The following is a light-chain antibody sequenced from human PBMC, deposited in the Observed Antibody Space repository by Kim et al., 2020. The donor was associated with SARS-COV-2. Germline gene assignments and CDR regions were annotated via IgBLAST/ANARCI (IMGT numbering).Light chain of an antibody. J-gene: IGLJ2*01. V-gene: IGLV3-1*01. CDR2: QDD. CDR3: QVWDDYSVI. CDR1: NLGNKY. Sequence: SYELTQPPSVSVSPGHTATITCSGDNLGNKYVSWYQQSPGQSPVLVLYQDDRRPSGIPERFSGSNSGDTATLTISGTQTVDEADYFCQVWDDYSVIFGGGTQLTVL.